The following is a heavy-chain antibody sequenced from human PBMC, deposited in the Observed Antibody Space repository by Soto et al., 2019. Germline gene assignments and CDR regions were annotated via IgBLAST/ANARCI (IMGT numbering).Heavy chain of an antibody. D-gene: IGHD4-4*01. CDR1: GFTFRSYN. CDR2: ISGSGSTI. CDR3: ARSKYIDY. J-gene: IGHJ4*02. Sequence: GGSLRLSCVVSGFTFRSYNMNWVRQAPGKGLEWVTYISGSGSTIYYADSVKGRFTISRDNVKNSLYLQMNSLRDEDTAVYYCARSKYIDYWGQGTLVTVSS. V-gene: IGHV3-48*02.